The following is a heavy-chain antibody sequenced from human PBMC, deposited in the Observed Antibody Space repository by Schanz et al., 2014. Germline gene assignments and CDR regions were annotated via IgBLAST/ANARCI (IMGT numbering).Heavy chain of an antibody. CDR3: ARGPSTGAFDI. CDR2: INPSGGST. Sequence: QVQLVQSGAEVKKPGASVKVSCKASGYTFTSYDINWVRQATGQGLEWMGIINPSGGSTNYAQKFRGRVTMTRDTSTSTVYMELSSLRSEDTAVYFCARGPSTGAFDIWGQGTMVTVSS. CDR1: GYTFTSYD. V-gene: IGHV1-46*03. J-gene: IGHJ3*02.